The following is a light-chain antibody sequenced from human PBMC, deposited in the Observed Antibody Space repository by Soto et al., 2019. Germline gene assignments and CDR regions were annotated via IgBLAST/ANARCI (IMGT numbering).Light chain of an antibody. CDR3: VQGLQTPLT. J-gene: IGKJ4*01. V-gene: IGKV2-28*01. CDR1: QSLLHSNGYNY. CDR2: LGS. Sequence: DIVMTQSPLSLPVTPGEPASISCRSSQSLLHSNGYNYLDWYLQKPGQSPQLLIYLGSNRASGVPERFSGSGSGTDFTLKISRVEAEDVGVYYCVQGLQTPLTFGGGTKVEIK.